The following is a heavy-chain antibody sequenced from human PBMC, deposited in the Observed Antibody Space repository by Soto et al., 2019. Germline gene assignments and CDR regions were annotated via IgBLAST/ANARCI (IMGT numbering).Heavy chain of an antibody. CDR3: ARDRISSSSWEWFDP. CDR1: GGTFSSYA. V-gene: IGHV1-69*13. D-gene: IGHD6-6*01. Sequence: GASVKVSCKASGGTFSSYAISWVRQAPGQGLEWMGGIIPIFGTANYAQKFQGRVTITADESTSTAYMELSSLRSEDTAVYYCARDRISSSSWEWFDPWGQGTLVTVSS. CDR2: IIPIFGTA. J-gene: IGHJ5*02.